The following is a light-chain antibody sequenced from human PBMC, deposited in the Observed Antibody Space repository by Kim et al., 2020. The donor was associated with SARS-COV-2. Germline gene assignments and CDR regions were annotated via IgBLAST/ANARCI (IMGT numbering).Light chain of an antibody. Sequence: DVVMTQSPLSLPVTLGQPASISCRSSQSLVHSYGNTYLNWFQQRPGQSPRRLIYKVSNRASGVPDRFSGRGSGTDFTLKISRVESGDVGVYYCMQGTQWPWTFGQGTKVDIK. CDR2: KVS. V-gene: IGKV2-30*02. CDR1: QSLVHSYGNTY. J-gene: IGKJ1*01. CDR3: MQGTQWPWT.